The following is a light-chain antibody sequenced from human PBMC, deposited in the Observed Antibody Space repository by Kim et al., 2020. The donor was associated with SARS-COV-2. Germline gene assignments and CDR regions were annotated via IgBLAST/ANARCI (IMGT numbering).Light chain of an antibody. V-gene: IGLV3-1*01. CDR3: QAWDSSRVV. Sequence: VSPGQTASIACSGDKLGDKYACWYQQKPGQFPVLVIYQDSKRPSGIPERFSGSNSGNTATLTISGTQAMDEADYYCQAWDSSRVVFGGGTQLTVL. CDR2: QDS. CDR1: KLGDKY. J-gene: IGLJ2*01.